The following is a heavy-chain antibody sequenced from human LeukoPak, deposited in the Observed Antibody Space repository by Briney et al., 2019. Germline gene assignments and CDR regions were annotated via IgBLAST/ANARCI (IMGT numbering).Heavy chain of an antibody. CDR2: IYHSGST. CDR1: GFTFSSYAM. J-gene: IGHJ6*02. CDR3: ATGPYGMDV. V-gene: IGHV4-4*02. Sequence: PGGSLRLSCAASGFTFSSYAMSWVRQAPGKGLEWIGEIYHSGSTNYNPSLKSRVTISVDKSKNQFSLKLSSVTAADTAVYYCATGPYGMDVWGQGTTVTVSS.